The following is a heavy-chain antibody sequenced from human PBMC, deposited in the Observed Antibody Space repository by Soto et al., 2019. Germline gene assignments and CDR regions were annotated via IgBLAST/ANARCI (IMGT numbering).Heavy chain of an antibody. V-gene: IGHV1-3*04. CDR3: ARAANDYGDLFQL. CDR1: GYTFNFYA. Sequence: QVQLVQSGAEVRKPGASVKVSCRASGYTFNFYAMHWVRQAPGQRLEWMGWINTGNGDTKYSQKFQGRVTITRDTSASTAYMQLSSLRSEDTALYYCARAANDYGDLFQLWGQGTLVTVSS. D-gene: IGHD4-17*01. J-gene: IGHJ1*01. CDR2: INTGNGDT.